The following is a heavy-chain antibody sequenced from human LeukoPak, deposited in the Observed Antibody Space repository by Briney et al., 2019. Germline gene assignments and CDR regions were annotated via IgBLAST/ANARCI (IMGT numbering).Heavy chain of an antibody. CDR1: GGTFSSYA. CDR2: IVPMVGVA. D-gene: IGHD3-22*01. J-gene: IGHJ4*02. CDR3: ARHSSRGHYYDFDS. Sequence: ASVKVSCKASGGTFSSYAISWVRQAPGQGLEWMGRIVPMVGVANSAQKFQGRVTITADRSTNTAYMELSSLTFDDTAVYYCARHSSRGHYYDFDSRGQGTLVTVSA. V-gene: IGHV1-69*04.